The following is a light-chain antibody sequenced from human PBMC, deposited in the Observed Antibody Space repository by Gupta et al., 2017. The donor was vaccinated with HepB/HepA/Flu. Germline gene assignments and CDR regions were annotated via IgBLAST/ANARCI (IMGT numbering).Light chain of an antibody. V-gene: IGLV2-14*03. J-gene: IGLJ2*01. CDR3: SSYTSSDAVI. CDR1: SSDVGGYNY. CDR2: DVS. Sequence: QSSLPHPASVPGSPVQSITFSCTGTSSDVGGYNYASWYQQHPGKAPKVMIYDVSNRPSGISNRFSGSKSGNTASLTISGLQAEDEADYYCSSYTSSDAVIFGGGTKLTVL.